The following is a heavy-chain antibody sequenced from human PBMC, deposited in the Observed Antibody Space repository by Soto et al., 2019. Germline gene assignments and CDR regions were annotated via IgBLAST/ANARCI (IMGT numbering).Heavy chain of an antibody. CDR2: VFYSGIT. D-gene: IGHD1-1*01. J-gene: IGHJ4*02. Sequence: PSETLSLTCTVSGDSITSSYWTWIRQPPGKGLEWIAYVFYSGITSYNPSLKGRVTISVDTSKNQFSLNLRSVTAADTAIYYCARLGVATTGPFDYWGRGTLVTVSS. V-gene: IGHV4-59*01. CDR3: ARLGVATTGPFDY. CDR1: GDSITSSY.